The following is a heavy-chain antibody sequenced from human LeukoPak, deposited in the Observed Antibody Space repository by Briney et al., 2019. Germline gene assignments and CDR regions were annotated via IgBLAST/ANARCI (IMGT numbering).Heavy chain of an antibody. V-gene: IGHV4-34*01. J-gene: IGHJ6*02. CDR3: ARGRYDILTGYSLHYYYYGMDV. Sequence: SETLSLTYAVYGGSFSGYYWSWIRQPPGKGLEWIGEINHSGSTNYNPSLKSRVTISVDTSKNQFSLKLSSVTAADTAVYYCARGRYDILTGYSLHYYYYGMDVWGQGTTVTVSS. D-gene: IGHD3-9*01. CDR1: GGSFSGYY. CDR2: INHSGST.